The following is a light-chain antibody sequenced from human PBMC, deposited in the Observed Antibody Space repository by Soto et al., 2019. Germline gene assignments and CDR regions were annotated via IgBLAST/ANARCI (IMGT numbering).Light chain of an antibody. CDR1: QNIGSY. CDR3: QQSDSTPLT. CDR2: TAS. J-gene: IGKJ4*01. V-gene: IGKV1-39*01. Sequence: DRVTITCRASQNIGSYLNWYQQKPGKAPKLLITTASTLQSGVPSRFSGGGSATDFTLTISRLQPEDFATYYCQQSDSTPLTSGGGTKVEIK.